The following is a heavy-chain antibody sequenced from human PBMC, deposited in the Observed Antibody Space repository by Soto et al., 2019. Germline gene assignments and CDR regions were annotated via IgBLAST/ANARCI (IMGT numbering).Heavy chain of an antibody. Sequence: EVQLVESGGGLVQPGGSLRLSCAASGFTVSNNYMSWVRQAPGQGLEWVSVFYSGGSTYYADSVMGRFTISRDNSKNSLYLQMNSLRAEDTAVYYCARNTNSWSHFQHWGRCTLVTVSS. CDR3: ARNTNSWSHFQH. J-gene: IGHJ1*01. CDR1: GFTVSNNY. CDR2: FYSGGST. D-gene: IGHD6-13*01. V-gene: IGHV3-66*01.